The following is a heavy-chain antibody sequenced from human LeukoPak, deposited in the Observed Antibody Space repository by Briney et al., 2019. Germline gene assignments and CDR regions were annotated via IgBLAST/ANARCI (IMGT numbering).Heavy chain of an antibody. J-gene: IGHJ5*02. D-gene: IGHD6-13*01. CDR2: TNNDGSST. V-gene: IGHV3-74*01. CDR1: GFTFSSYW. CDR3: ARPTKEGSSWYWWFDT. Sequence: GGSLRLSCAASGFTFSSYWMHWVRQAPGKGLVWVSRTNNDGSSTSYADSVKGRFTISRDNAKNTLYLQMNSLRAEDTAVYYCARPTKEGSSWYWWFDTWGQGTLVTVSS.